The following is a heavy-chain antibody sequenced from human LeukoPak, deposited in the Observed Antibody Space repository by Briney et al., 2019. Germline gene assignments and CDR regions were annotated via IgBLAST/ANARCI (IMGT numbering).Heavy chain of an antibody. CDR1: GYTFTNYD. V-gene: IGHV1-8*01. CDR2: MNPNSGNT. D-gene: IGHD5-12*01. Sequence: ASVKVSCKASGYTFTNYDVNWVRQATGQGLEWMGWMNPNSGNTGYAQKFQGRVTITRNTSISTAYMELSSLTSEDTAVYYCARFSDIAATNNAYWGQGTLVTVSS. J-gene: IGHJ4*02. CDR3: ARFSDIAATNNAY.